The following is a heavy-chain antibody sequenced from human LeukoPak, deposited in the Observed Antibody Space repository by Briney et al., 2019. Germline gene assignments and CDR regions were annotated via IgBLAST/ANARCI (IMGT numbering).Heavy chain of an antibody. Sequence: SETLSLTCTVSGGSISSGDYYWSWIRQPPGKGLEWIGEINHSGSTNYNPSLKSRVTISVDTSKNQFSLKLSSVTAADTAVYYCARSRYYFLFYFDYWGQGTLVTVSS. J-gene: IGHJ4*02. D-gene: IGHD2/OR15-2a*01. CDR3: ARSRYYFLFYFDY. CDR2: INHSGST. CDR1: GGSISSGDYY. V-gene: IGHV4-39*07.